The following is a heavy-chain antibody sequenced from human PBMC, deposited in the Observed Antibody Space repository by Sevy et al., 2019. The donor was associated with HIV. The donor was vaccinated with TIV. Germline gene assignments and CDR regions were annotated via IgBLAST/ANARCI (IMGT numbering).Heavy chain of an antibody. CDR3: ARDLEFYDYGDYGPAFMPDY. V-gene: IGHV3-30*03. CDR2: ISYDGSNK. CDR1: GFTFSSYG. Sequence: GGSLRLSCAASGFTFSSYGIHWVRQAPGKGLEWVAVISYDGSNKYYADSVKGRFTISRDIAKNTLHLQMNSLRAEDTAVYYCARDLEFYDYGDYGPAFMPDYWGQGTLVTVSS. D-gene: IGHD4-17*01. J-gene: IGHJ4*02.